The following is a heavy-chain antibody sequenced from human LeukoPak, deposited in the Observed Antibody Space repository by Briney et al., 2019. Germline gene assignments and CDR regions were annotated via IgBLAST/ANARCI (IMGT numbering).Heavy chain of an antibody. CDR1: GGSITNRSYF. V-gene: IGHV4-39*01. CDR3: ARHTASMTHFVF. Sequence: PSETLSLTCTVSGGSITNRSYFWSWIRQPPGKGLEWIGSIYYSGSTYYNPSLKSRVTISVDTSKNHFSLKVNSVTAADTAVYYRARHTASMTHFVFWGQGTLVTVSS. D-gene: IGHD6-6*01. J-gene: IGHJ4*02. CDR2: IYYSGST.